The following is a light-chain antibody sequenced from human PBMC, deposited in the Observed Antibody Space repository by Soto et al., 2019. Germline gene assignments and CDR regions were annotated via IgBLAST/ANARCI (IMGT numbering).Light chain of an antibody. J-gene: IGKJ1*01. CDR1: QSISSW. CDR3: QQYNDNWT. Sequence: DIQMTQSPSTLSASVGDRVTITCRASQSISSWLAWYQRKPGQAPKLLIYKASTLQSGVPSRFSGSGSGTEFTLAISSLQPDDSATYYCQQYNDNWTFGQGTKV. CDR2: KAS. V-gene: IGKV1-5*03.